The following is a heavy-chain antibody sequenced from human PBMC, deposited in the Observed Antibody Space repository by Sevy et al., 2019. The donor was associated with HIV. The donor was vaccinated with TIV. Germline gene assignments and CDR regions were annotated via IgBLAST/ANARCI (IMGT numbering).Heavy chain of an antibody. Sequence: SETLSLTCTVSGGSISSGSYSWNWIRQPPGKGLEWIGYIYRSGNTYYNPSLKSRLTISVDRSKNQFSLKLSSVTAADTAMYYCARDGGTLTTPGAFDIWGQGTMVTVSS. CDR1: GGSISSGSYS. D-gene: IGHD4-17*01. CDR3: ARDGGTLTTPGAFDI. V-gene: IGHV4-30-2*01. CDR2: IYRSGNT. J-gene: IGHJ3*02.